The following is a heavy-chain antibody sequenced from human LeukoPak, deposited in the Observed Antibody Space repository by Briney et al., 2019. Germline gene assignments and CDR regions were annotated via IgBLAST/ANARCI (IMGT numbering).Heavy chain of an antibody. J-gene: IGHJ3*02. CDR1: GDSVSSNNAA. Sequence: SQTLSPTCAICGDSVSSNNAAWKWIRQSPSRGLEWLGSTYYRSKWYNDYAVSVKSRITINPVTSKNQFSLQLNSVTPEDTAVYYCARDIGGSSTTYDVFDIWGQGTMVTVSS. D-gene: IGHD6-13*01. CDR2: TYYRSKWYN. V-gene: IGHV6-1*01. CDR3: ARDIGGSSTTYDVFDI.